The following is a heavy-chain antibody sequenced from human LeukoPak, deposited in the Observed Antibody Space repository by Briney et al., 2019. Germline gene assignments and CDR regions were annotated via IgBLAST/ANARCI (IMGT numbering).Heavy chain of an antibody. V-gene: IGHV4-39*01. CDR3: ARRGYDFWSGYYTEYFQH. J-gene: IGHJ1*01. CDR2: IYYSGST. CDR1: GGSISSYY. Sequence: SETLSLTCTVSGGSISSYYWGWIRQPPGKGLEWIGSIYYSGSTYYNPSLKSRVTISVDTSKNQFSLKLSSVTAADTAVYYCARRGYDFWSGYYTEYFQHWGQGTLVTVSS. D-gene: IGHD3-3*01.